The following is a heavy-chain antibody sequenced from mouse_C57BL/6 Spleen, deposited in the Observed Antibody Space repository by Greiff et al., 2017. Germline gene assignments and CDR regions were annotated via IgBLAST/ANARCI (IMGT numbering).Heavy chain of an antibody. CDR2: IHPNSGST. D-gene: IGHD1-1*01. J-gene: IGHJ2*01. CDR1: GYTFTSYW. Sequence: QVQLQQPGAELVKPGASVKLSCKASGYTFTSYWMHWVKQRPGQGLEWIGMIHPNSGSTNYNEKFKSKATLTVDKSASTAYMQLSSLTSEDSAVYYCARPPYGSSFDYWGQGTTLTVSS. CDR3: ARPPYGSSFDY. V-gene: IGHV1-64*01.